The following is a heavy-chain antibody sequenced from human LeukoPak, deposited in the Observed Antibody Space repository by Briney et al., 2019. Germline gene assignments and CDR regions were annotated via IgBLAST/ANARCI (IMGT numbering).Heavy chain of an antibody. J-gene: IGHJ3*02. D-gene: IGHD6-19*01. V-gene: IGHV4-39*01. Sequence: PSETLSLTCTVSGGSISSSGYYWGWIRQPPGKGLEWIVSIYYSGSTYYNPSLKSRVTISVDTSKNQFSLKLSSVTAADTAVYYCAPQWLVPGHAFDIWGQGTMVTVSS. CDR2: IYYSGST. CDR1: GGSISSSGYY. CDR3: APQWLVPGHAFDI.